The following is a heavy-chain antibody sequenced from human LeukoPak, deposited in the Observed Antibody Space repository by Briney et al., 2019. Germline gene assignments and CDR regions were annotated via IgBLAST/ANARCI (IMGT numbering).Heavy chain of an antibody. V-gene: IGHV3-30*02. CDR2: IRFDGNTE. D-gene: IGHD3-16*01. J-gene: IGHJ1*01. Sequence: GGFLGICWVALGLTFRTYGMQWVRKAPGMGLEWVAFIRFDGNTEKYADSVEGRLTVSRDNAKNTLYLQMDPLRPEDTALYYCANGGGYFLHWGQCTLVIVAS. CDR3: ANGGGYFLH. CDR1: GLTFRTYG.